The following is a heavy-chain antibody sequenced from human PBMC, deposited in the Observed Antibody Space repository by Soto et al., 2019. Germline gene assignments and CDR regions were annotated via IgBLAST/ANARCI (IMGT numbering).Heavy chain of an antibody. J-gene: IGHJ4*02. V-gene: IGHV2-5*02. CDR1: GISLSTKEVG. Sequence: QITLKESGPTLVKPTQTLTLTCTFSGISLSTKEVGVGWIHQPPGKGLEWLALIYWDGDQRYRPSLRTRVTITKDPSKNQVFLTMANMDPVDTATYFCAHTSLKYGWAFDYWGQGTLVTVSS. D-gene: IGHD6-19*01. CDR3: AHTSLKYGWAFDY. CDR2: IYWDGDQ.